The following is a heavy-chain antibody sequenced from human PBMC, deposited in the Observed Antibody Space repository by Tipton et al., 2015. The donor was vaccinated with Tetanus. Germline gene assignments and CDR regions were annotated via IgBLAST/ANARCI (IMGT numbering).Heavy chain of an antibody. CDR1: GYTFTSYD. J-gene: IGHJ5*02. CDR2: MNPNSGNT. Sequence: QSGPEVKKPGASVKVSCKASGYTFTSYDINWVRQATGQGLEWMGWMNPNSGNTGYAQKFQGRVTMTRNTSISTAYMELSSLRSEGTAVYYCARVTYGWTWFDPWGQGPLVTVSS. V-gene: IGHV1-8*01. CDR3: ARVTYGWTWFDP. D-gene: IGHD3-10*01.